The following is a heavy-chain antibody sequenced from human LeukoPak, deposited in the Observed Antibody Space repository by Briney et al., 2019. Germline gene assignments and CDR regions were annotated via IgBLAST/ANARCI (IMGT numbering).Heavy chain of an antibody. J-gene: IGHJ3*02. Sequence: ASVKVSCKASGYTFTSYDINWVRQATGQGLEWMGWMNPNSGNTGYAQKFQGRVTMTRNTSISTACMELSSLRSDDTAVYYCARDQREDSSGYYHDAFDIWGQGTMVTVSS. V-gene: IGHV1-8*01. CDR2: MNPNSGNT. CDR3: ARDQREDSSGYYHDAFDI. D-gene: IGHD3-22*01. CDR1: GYTFTSYD.